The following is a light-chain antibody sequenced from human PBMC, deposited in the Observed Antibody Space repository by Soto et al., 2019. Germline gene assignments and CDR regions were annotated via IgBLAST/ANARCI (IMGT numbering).Light chain of an antibody. CDR2: GVT. CDR3: SSYTSRSTQV. J-gene: IGLJ1*01. CDR1: SSDIGGYNY. Sequence: QSALTQPASVAGSLGQSITISCTGTSSDIGGYNYVSWYQQHPGRAPKLLIYGVTNRPSGVSIRFSGSKSGNTASLTISGLQAEEEADYYCSSYTSRSTQVFGTGTKRTV. V-gene: IGLV2-14*01.